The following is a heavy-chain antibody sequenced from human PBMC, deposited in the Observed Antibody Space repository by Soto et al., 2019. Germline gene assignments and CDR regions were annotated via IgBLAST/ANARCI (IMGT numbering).Heavy chain of an antibody. J-gene: IGHJ3*01. CDR1: GFTFGDYA. CDR2: IRSKGSGGTS. V-gene: IGHV3-49*04. Sequence: PGGSLRLSCTASGFTFGDYAMSWVRQAPGKGLEWVGFIRSKGSGGTSEYAASAKGRFTFSRDDSKSIAYLQMNSLKIEDTAVYYCTRDQPITPWGQGTMVTVSS. D-gene: IGHD3-10*01. CDR3: TRDQPITP.